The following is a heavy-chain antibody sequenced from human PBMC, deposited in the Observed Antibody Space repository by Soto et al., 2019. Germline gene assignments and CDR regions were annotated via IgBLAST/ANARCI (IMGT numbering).Heavy chain of an antibody. J-gene: IGHJ6*02. CDR2: ISYDGTNK. CDR3: AKDGGWLPGYYYSGMDV. D-gene: IGHD6-19*01. V-gene: IGHV3-30*18. CDR1: GFTFSHYG. Sequence: QVQLVESGGGVVQPGRSLRLSCAASGFTFSHYGMHWVRQAPGKGLEWVAVISYDGTNKYYADSVKGRFTISRDNSKNTMYLQMNRLRAEDTAVYDCAKDGGWLPGYYYSGMDVWGQGTTVTVSS.